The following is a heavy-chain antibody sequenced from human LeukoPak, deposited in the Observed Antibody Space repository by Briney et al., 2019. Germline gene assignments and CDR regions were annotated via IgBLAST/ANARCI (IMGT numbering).Heavy chain of an antibody. CDR3: ASRWMYNWNYNDAFDL. J-gene: IGHJ3*01. V-gene: IGHV1-8*01. Sequence: VKVSCKASGYTFTSYEINWVRQATGQGLEWMGGMNPNSGNTGYAQKVQGRVTMTRNTSISTAYMELSSLRSEDTAVDYCASRWMYNWNYNDAFDLWGQGTMVTVSS. D-gene: IGHD1-7*01. CDR2: MNPNSGNT. CDR1: GYTFTSYE.